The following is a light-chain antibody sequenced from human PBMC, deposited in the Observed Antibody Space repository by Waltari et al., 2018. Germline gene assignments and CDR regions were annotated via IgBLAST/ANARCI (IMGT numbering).Light chain of an antibody. CDR1: QSISSW. V-gene: IGKV1-5*03. CDR2: KAS. J-gene: IGKJ2*01. Sequence: DIQMTQSPSTLSASVGDRVTITCRASQSISSWLAWYQQKPGKAPNPLIYKASILESGVPSRFSCSGSGTEFTLTISSLQPDDFATYYCQQYNSYSTFGQGTKLEIK. CDR3: QQYNSYST.